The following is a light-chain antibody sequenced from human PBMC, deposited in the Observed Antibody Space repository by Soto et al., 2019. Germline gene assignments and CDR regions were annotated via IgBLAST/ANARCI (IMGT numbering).Light chain of an antibody. Sequence: IRMTQSLISLSLSVGYIGTITCRASQGISNYLAWYQQKPGKVPKLLIYAASTLQSGVPSRFSGSGSGTDFTLTISSLQPEDVATYYCQKDNCQTIRFGQGTRLEF. CDR2: AAS. V-gene: IGKV1-27*01. CDR3: QKDNCQTIR. CDR1: QGISNY. J-gene: IGKJ5*01.